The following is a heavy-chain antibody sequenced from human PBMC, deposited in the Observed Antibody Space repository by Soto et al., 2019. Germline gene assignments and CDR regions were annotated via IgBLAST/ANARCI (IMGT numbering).Heavy chain of an antibody. CDR3: ARGHYYGSGTPDYYYYYGMDV. V-gene: IGHV1-3*01. D-gene: IGHD3-10*01. Sequence: ASVKVFCKASGYTFTSYAMHWVRQAPGQRLEWMGWINAGNGNTKYSQKFQGRVTITRDTSASTAYMELSSLRSEDTAVYYCARGHYYGSGTPDYYYYYGMDVWGQGTTVTVSS. CDR1: GYTFTSYA. CDR2: INAGNGNT. J-gene: IGHJ6*02.